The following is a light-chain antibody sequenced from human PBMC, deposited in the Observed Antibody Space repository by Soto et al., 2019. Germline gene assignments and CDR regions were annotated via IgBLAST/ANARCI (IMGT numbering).Light chain of an antibody. CDR1: REVKTN. Sequence: DIEMTQAPATLSVSPGETASLSCRASREVKTNVVWYQHKPGQSPRVLLYGASIRATGVPDRFRGSGSGTEFALTISSLQSEDVGVYCCQQYNNWPRTLGQGTKVDIK. J-gene: IGKJ1*01. V-gene: IGKV3-15*01. CDR3: QQYNNWPRT. CDR2: GAS.